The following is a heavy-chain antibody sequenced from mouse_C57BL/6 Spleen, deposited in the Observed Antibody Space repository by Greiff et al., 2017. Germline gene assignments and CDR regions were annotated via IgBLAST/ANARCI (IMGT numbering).Heavy chain of an antibody. CDR3: ARGQGGYFDV. CDR2: IDPSDSYT. Sequence: LQQPGTSVKLSCKASGYTFTSYWMHWVKQRPGQGLEWIGVIDPSDSYTNYNQKFKGKATLTVDTSSSTAYMQLSSLTSEDSAVYYCARGQGGYFDVWGTGTTVTVSS. V-gene: IGHV1-59*01. D-gene: IGHD6-1*01. J-gene: IGHJ1*03. CDR1: GYTFTSYW.